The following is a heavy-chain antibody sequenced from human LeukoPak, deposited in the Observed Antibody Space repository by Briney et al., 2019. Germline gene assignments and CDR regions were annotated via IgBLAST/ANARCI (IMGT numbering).Heavy chain of an antibody. CDR2: ISSSSSTI. CDR1: GFTFSSYS. CDR3: ARVDTGNY. J-gene: IGHJ4*02. D-gene: IGHD5-18*01. V-gene: IGHV3-48*01. Sequence: GGSLRLSCAASGFTFSSYSMNWVRQAPGKGLEWVSYISSSSSTIYYADSVKGRFTISRDNAKNSLYLQMNSLRAEDTAVYYCARVDTGNYWGQGTLVTVSS.